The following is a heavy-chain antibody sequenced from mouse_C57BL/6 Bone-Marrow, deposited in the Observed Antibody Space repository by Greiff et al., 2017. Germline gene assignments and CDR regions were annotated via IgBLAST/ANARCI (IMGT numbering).Heavy chain of an antibody. CDR1: GYTFTSYG. J-gene: IGHJ2*01. Sequence: QVQLQQSGAELARPGASVKLSCKASGYTFTSYGISWVKQRTGQGLEWIGKIYPRSGNTYYNEKFKGKATLTADKSSSTAYMELRSLTSEDSAVYFCAERDGPYFDYWGQGTTLTVSS. V-gene: IGHV1-81*01. D-gene: IGHD2-3*01. CDR3: AERDGPYFDY. CDR2: IYPRSGNT.